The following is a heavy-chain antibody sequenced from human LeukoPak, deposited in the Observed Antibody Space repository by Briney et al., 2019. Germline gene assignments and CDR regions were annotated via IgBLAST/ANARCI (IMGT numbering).Heavy chain of an antibody. J-gene: IGHJ3*02. CDR1: GFAVNTYY. V-gene: IGHV3-53*01. Sequence: GGSLRLSCAAPGFAVNTYYMSWIRPAPGKGLEWVSMINTGGSTRYADSVKGRFTISRDNSKNTVYLQMNSLRADDTALYYCSRESSQSHASDIWGQGTMVTVSS. D-gene: IGHD6-19*01. CDR2: INTGGST. CDR3: SRESSQSHASDI.